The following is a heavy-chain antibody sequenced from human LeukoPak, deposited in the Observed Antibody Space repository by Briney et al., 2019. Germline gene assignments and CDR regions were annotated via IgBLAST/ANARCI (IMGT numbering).Heavy chain of an antibody. CDR3: ARVSWFPGTSYYYMDV. V-gene: IGHV4-59*01. J-gene: IGHJ6*03. CDR2: IYYSGST. D-gene: IGHD1-1*01. Sequence: SETLSLTCAVYGGSFSGDYWSWIRQPPGKGLEWIGYIYYSGSTNYNPSLKSRVTISVDTSKNQFSLKLSSVTAADTAVYYCARVSWFPGTSYYYMDVWGKGTTVTVSS. CDR1: GGSFSGDY.